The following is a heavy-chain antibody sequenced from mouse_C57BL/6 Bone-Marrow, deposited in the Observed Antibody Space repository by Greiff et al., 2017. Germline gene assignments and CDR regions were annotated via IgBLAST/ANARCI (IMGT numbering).Heavy chain of an antibody. J-gene: IGHJ2*01. Sequence: EVQLVESGAELVRPGASVKLSCTASGFNIKDDYIHWVKQRPEQGLEWLGWIDPEIGDTEYASKFQGKATITSDTSSNTAYLQLSSLTSEDTAVYYCSSVDGNYFDFWGQGTPLTVAS. D-gene: IGHD2-3*01. CDR1: GFNIKDDY. CDR2: IDPEIGDT. V-gene: IGHV14-4*01. CDR3: SSVDGNYFDF.